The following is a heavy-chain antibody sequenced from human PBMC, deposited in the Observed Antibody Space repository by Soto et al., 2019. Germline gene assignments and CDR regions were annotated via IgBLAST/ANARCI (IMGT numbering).Heavy chain of an antibody. D-gene: IGHD6-19*01. CDR1: GYTFTSYG. CDR3: ARVVAGTSVWWFDP. V-gene: IGHV1-18*01. J-gene: IGHJ5*02. Sequence: ASVKVSCKASGYTFTSYGISWVRQAPGQGLEWMGWISAYNGNTNYAQKLQGRVTMTTDTSTSTAYMELRSLRFDDTAVYYCARVVAGTSVWWFDPWGQGTLVTV. CDR2: ISAYNGNT.